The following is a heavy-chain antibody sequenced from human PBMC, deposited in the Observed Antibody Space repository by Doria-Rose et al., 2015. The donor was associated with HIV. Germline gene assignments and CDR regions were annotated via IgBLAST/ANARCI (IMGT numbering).Heavy chain of an antibody. Sequence: QESGPVLVEPTETLTLTCTVSGVSLSSPGMGVSWIRQPPGKALEWLANIFSDDERSYKTSLKSGLTISRGTSKSQVVLTMTDMDPVDTATYYCARIKSSRWYHKYYFDFWGQGTLVIVSA. D-gene: IGHD6-13*01. CDR1: GVSLSSPGMG. V-gene: IGHV2-26*01. CDR3: ARIKSSRWYHKYYFDF. CDR2: IFSDDER. J-gene: IGHJ4*02.